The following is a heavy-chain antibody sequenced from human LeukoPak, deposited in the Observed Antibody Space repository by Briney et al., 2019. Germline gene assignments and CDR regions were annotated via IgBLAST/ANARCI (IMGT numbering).Heavy chain of an antibody. J-gene: IGHJ4*02. V-gene: IGHV3-23*01. CDR1: GFTFSIYA. CDR3: AKDPRASSAYYYDRLGY. Sequence: GGSLRLSCAASGFTFSIYAMTWVRQAPGKGLEWVSAISGSGSNTFYADSVKGRFTISRDNSKNTLYLQINSLRADDTAVYYCAKDPRASSAYYYDRLGYWGQGTLVTVSS. CDR2: ISGSGSNT. D-gene: IGHD3-22*01.